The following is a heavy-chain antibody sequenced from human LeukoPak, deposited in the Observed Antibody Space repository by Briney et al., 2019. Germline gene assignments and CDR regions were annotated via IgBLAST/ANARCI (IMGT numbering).Heavy chain of an antibody. D-gene: IGHD3-22*01. J-gene: IGHJ4*02. V-gene: IGHV3-30*04. CDR3: ARNYYDRSGYSNTFDY. CDR2: ISHDGINK. CDR1: GFTFSSSA. Sequence: GGSLRLSCAASGFTFSSSAMHWVRQAPGKGLEWVAFISHDGINKYYSDSVKGRFTISRDNSKNTLYLQMNGLRAEDSAVYYCARNYYDRSGYSNTFDYWGQGTLVTVSS.